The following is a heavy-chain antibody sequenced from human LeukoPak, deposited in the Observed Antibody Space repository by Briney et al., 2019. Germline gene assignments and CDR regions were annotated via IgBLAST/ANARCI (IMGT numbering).Heavy chain of an antibody. V-gene: IGHV1-18*01. CDR3: AHILTGYYMDY. Sequence: ASVKVSCKASGYTVNSYGFSWVRQAPGQGLEWMGWISAYNGNTNYAQKLQGRVTMTTDTSTTTAYMELGSLSSDDTAVYYCAHILTGYYMDYWGQGTLVTVSS. CDR2: ISAYNGNT. D-gene: IGHD3-9*01. J-gene: IGHJ4*02. CDR1: GYTVNSYG.